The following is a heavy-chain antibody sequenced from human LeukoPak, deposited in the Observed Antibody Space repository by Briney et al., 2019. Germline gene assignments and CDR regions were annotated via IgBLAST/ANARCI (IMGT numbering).Heavy chain of an antibody. J-gene: IGHJ3*02. CDR1: GGSISSYY. CDR2: IYYSGST. Sequence: SETLSLTCTVSGGSISSYYWSWIRQPPGKGLEWIGYIYYSGSTTYNPSLKSRVTISVDTSKNPFSLKLSSVTAADTAVYYCATSKGGYNWNYGAFDIWGQGTMVTVSS. V-gene: IGHV4-59*01. CDR3: ATSKGGYNWNYGAFDI. D-gene: IGHD1-7*01.